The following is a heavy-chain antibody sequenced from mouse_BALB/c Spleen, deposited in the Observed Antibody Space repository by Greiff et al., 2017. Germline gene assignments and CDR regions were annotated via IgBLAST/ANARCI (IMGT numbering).Heavy chain of an antibody. D-gene: IGHD2-4*01. J-gene: IGHJ4*01. CDR2: ISNGGGST. CDR1: GFTFSSYT. Sequence: EVKVVESGGGLVQPGGSLKLSCAASGFTFSSYTMSWVRQTPEKRLEWVAYISNGGGSTYYPDTVKGRFTISRDNAKNTLYLQMSSLKSEDTAMYYCARHEGLRRGYAMDYWGQGTSVTVSS. V-gene: IGHV5-12-2*01. CDR3: ARHEGLRRGYAMDY.